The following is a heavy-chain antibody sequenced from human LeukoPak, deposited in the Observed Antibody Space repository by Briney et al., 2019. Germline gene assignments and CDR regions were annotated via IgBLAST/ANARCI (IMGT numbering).Heavy chain of an antibody. J-gene: IGHJ4*02. CDR3: ARDGSSWSFDY. CDR2: ITSSGSTI. CDR1: GFTFSDYY. V-gene: IGHV3-11*01. Sequence: GGSLRLSCAASGFTFSDYYMNWIRQAPGQGLEWVSYITSSGSTIYYADSVKGRFTISRDNAKNSLYLQMNSLRAEDTAVHYCARDGSSWSFDYWGQGTLVTVSS. D-gene: IGHD6-13*01.